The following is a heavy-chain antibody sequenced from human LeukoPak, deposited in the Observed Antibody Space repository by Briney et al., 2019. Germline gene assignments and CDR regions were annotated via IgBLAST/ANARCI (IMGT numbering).Heavy chain of an antibody. V-gene: IGHV3-23*01. CDR1: GFTFNSYA. CDR3: AKRMGGYCTSSSCYYGMEV. D-gene: IGHD2-2*01. CDR2: ISASGGGT. J-gene: IGHJ6*02. Sequence: GGSLRLSCAASGFTFNSYAMTWVRQAPGKGLEWVSTISASGGGTYHGDSVKGRFTISRDNSRNTLYLQMNSLRAEDTAAYYCAKRMGGYCTSSSCYYGMEVWGQGTTVTVSS.